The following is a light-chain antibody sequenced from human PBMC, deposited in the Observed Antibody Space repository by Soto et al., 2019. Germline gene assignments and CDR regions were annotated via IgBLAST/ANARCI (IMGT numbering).Light chain of an antibody. CDR1: SSNIGSNT. V-gene: IGLV1-44*01. CDR2: SNN. J-gene: IGLJ1*01. CDR3: AAWDDSLNEEV. Sequence: VLTQPPSASGTPGQRVTISCSGSSSNIGSNTVNWYQQLPGTAPKLPIYSNNQRPSGVPDRFSGSKSGTSASLAISGLQSEDEADYYCAAWDDSLNEEVFGTGTKVTVL.